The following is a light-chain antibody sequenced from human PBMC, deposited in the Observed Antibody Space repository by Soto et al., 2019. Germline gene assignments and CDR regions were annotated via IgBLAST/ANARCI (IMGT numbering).Light chain of an antibody. CDR3: TSYTNSKAYIL. Sequence: QSAPTQPASVSGSLGQSITISCTGTRTDIGGYNYVSWYQQYPGKAPKLVICEVTSPPSGISDRFSGSKSGNTASLTISGLQAEDEADYCCTSYTNSKAYILFGGGTKVTVL. CDR2: EVT. J-gene: IGLJ2*01. V-gene: IGLV2-14*01. CDR1: RTDIGGYNY.